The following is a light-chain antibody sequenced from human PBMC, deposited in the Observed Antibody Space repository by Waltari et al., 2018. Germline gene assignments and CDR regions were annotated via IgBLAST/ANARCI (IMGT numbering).Light chain of an antibody. V-gene: IGKV3-11*01. Sequence: EIVLTQSPATLSLSPGETATLSCRASHSVSNYLAWYQQKPGQAPRLLIYDASNRATGIPAGFSGSGSGTDFTLTIGSLEPEDFAVYYCQQRSNWPPPITFGQGTRLEIK. J-gene: IGKJ5*01. CDR3: QQRSNWPPPIT. CDR1: HSVSNY. CDR2: DAS.